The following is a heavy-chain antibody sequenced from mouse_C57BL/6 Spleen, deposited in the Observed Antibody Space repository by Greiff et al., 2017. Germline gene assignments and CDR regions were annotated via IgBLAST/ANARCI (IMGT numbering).Heavy chain of an antibody. CDR3: ARDRGGREFAY. CDR2: ISYDGSN. CDR1: GYSITSGYY. D-gene: IGHD3-3*01. Sequence: ESGPGLVKPSQSLSLTCSVTGYSITSGYYWNWIRQFPGNKLEWMGYISYDGSNNYNPSLKNRISITRDTSKNQFFLKLNSVTTEDTATYYCARDRGGREFAYWGQGTLVTVSA. V-gene: IGHV3-6*01. J-gene: IGHJ3*01.